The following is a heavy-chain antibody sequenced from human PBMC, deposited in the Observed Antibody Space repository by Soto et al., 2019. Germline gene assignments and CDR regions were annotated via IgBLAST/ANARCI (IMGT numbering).Heavy chain of an antibody. V-gene: IGHV4-61*01. J-gene: IGHJ4*02. CDR1: GGSVSSGSYY. D-gene: IGHD3-22*01. Sequence: SETLSLTCTVSGGSVSSGSYYWSWIRQPPGKGLEWIGYIYYSGSTNYNPSLKSRVTISVDTSKNQFSLKLSSVTAADTAVYYCARDQYDSSGYYGLGYWGQGTLVTVSS. CDR2: IYYSGST. CDR3: ARDQYDSSGYYGLGY.